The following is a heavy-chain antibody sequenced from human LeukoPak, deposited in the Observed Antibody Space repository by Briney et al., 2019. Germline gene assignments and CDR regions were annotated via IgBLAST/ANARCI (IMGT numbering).Heavy chain of an antibody. Sequence: GGSLRLSCAASGFTFSIYWMSWVRQAPGKGLEWVANIKQDGSEKYYVDSVKGRFTISRDNAKNSLYLQMNSLRAEDTAVYYCARVGVGATGHYYYYGMDVWGQGTTVTVSS. V-gene: IGHV3-7*01. CDR2: IKQDGSEK. J-gene: IGHJ6*02. CDR3: ARVGVGATGHYYYYGMDV. D-gene: IGHD1-26*01. CDR1: GFTFSIYW.